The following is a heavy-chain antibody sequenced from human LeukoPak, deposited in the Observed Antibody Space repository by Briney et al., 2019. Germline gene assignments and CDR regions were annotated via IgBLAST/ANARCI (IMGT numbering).Heavy chain of an antibody. CDR2: INYSGST. Sequence: PSETLSLTCAVYGGSFSGYYWSWIRQPPGKGLEWIGEINYSGSTNYNPSLKSRVTISVDTSENQFSLILSSVTAADTAVYYCARFPRFAYCGGDCRDYWGQGTLVTVSS. CDR1: GGSFSGYY. V-gene: IGHV4-34*01. D-gene: IGHD2-21*01. CDR3: ARFPRFAYCGGDCRDY. J-gene: IGHJ4*02.